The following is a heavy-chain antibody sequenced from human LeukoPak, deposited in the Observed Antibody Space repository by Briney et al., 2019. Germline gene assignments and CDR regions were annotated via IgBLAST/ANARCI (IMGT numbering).Heavy chain of an antibody. CDR3: ARDLGQQGFDY. Sequence: PGGSLRLFCAASGFTFSDYYMDWVRQAPGKGLEWVGRIRDKAHSYTTEYAASVKGRFTGSRDDSKNSLYLQMNSLKAEDTAIYYCARDLGQQGFDYWGQGTLVTVSS. V-gene: IGHV3-72*01. D-gene: IGHD6-13*01. CDR1: GFTFSDYY. J-gene: IGHJ4*02. CDR2: IRDKAHSYTT.